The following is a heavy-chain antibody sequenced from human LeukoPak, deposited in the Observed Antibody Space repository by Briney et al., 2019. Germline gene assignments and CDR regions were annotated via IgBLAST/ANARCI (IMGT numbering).Heavy chain of an antibody. J-gene: IGHJ6*02. V-gene: IGHV4-31*11. D-gene: IGHD6-19*01. CDR2: IYYSGST. CDR1: GGSFSGYY. CDR3: ARDRGSSGWYNNYYYGMDV. Sequence: PSETLSLTCAVYGGSFSGYYWSWIRQHPGKGLEWTGYIYYSGSTYYNPSLKSRVTISVDTSKNQFSLKLSSVTAADTAVYYCARDRGSSGWYNNYYYGMDVWGQGTTVTVSS.